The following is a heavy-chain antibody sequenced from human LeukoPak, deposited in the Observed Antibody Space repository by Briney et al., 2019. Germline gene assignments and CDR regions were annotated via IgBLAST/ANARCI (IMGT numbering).Heavy chain of an antibody. Sequence: GGSLRLSCAASGFTFSSYAMTWVRQAPGKGLEWVSTISGSGGSTYYADSVKGRFTISRDNSKNTLYLQMNSLRAEDTAVYYCAKSRNYGVDAFDIWGQGTRVTVSS. V-gene: IGHV3-23*01. CDR2: ISGSGGST. CDR1: GFTFSSYA. CDR3: AKSRNYGVDAFDI. J-gene: IGHJ3*02. D-gene: IGHD3-16*01.